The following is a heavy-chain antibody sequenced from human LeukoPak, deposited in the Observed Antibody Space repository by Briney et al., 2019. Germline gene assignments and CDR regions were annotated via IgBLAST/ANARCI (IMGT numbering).Heavy chain of an antibody. Sequence: SETLSLTCGVPGGAFSDYYWTWIRQPPGRGLEWIGEISHIGNAIYSPSLTSRVTISIDTSHNQFSLKLTSVTAADTALYYCARGVQKSGWYLDSWGQGTLVTVSS. V-gene: IGHV4-34*01. CDR3: ARGVQKSGWYLDS. J-gene: IGHJ4*02. D-gene: IGHD6-19*01. CDR2: ISHIGNA. CDR1: GGAFSDYY.